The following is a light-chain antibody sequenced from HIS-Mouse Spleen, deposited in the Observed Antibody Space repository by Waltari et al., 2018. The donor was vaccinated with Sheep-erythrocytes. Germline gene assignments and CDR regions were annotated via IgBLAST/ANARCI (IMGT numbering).Light chain of an antibody. CDR3: QEHNNWVAWT. Sequence: EIGVTPSPATLSRSPGETATLPRRASQSASNNLAWYQQKPGQAPRLLFFGSSTSATGIPTRFSSSWSGNEFTLTSSGMQSEVFADYCCQEHNNWVAWTFGQGTKVEIK. V-gene: IGKV3-15*01. J-gene: IGKJ1*01. CDR2: GSS. CDR1: QSASNN.